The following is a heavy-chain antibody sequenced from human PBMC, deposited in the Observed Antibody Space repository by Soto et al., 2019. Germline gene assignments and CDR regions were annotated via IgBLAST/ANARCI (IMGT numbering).Heavy chain of an antibody. Sequence: QMQLVESGGGVVQPGRSLRLPCVASGFPFREFGMHWVHQAPGKGLEWVALISYDGSDYADSVKGRFTISRDDSRDTLFLHMDNLRPDDTGVYYCARRWNYYLDFWGQGTLVAVSS. CDR2: ISYDGSD. CDR3: ARRWNYYLDF. V-gene: IGHV3-33*05. CDR1: GFPFREFG. J-gene: IGHJ4*02. D-gene: IGHD1-1*01.